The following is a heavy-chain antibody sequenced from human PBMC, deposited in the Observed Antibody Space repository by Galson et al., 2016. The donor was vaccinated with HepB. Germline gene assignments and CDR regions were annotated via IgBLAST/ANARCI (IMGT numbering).Heavy chain of an antibody. Sequence: SLRLSCAASGFTSSNHWMHWVRQAPGKGLVWVSYISSSSSTIYYADSVKGRFTISRDNAKNSLYLQMNSLRVEDTGVYYCARVLLDPLDGLFLYGMDVWGQGTTVAVSS. CDR3: ARVLLDPLDGLFLYGMDV. J-gene: IGHJ6*02. V-gene: IGHV3-48*01. CDR2: ISSSSSTI. D-gene: IGHD3/OR15-3a*01. CDR1: GFTSSNHW.